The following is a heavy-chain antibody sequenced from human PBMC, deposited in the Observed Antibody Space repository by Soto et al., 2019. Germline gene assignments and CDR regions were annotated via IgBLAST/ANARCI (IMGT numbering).Heavy chain of an antibody. Sequence: EVQLVESRGVVVQPGGTLRLSCAATGFTFDDYTMHWVRQAPGKGLEWVSLISWDGGSTYYADSVKGRFTISRDNSKNSLYLHMNSLRTEDTALYYCAKDARYGVEGSYFQHCGQGTLVTVSS. D-gene: IGHD4-17*01. J-gene: IGHJ1*01. CDR2: ISWDGGST. CDR3: AKDARYGVEGSYFQH. CDR1: GFTFDDYT. V-gene: IGHV3-43*01.